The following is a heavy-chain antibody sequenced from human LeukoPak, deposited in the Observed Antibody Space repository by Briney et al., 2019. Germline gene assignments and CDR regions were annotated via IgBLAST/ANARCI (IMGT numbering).Heavy chain of an antibody. J-gene: IGHJ4*02. CDR1: GFSFSSYS. CDR3: ARDAGTWGYGYNFDY. D-gene: IGHD1-14*01. V-gene: IGHV3-48*01. CDR2: ISSSSGTI. Sequence: GGSLRLSCAASGFSFSSYSMNWVRQAPGKGLEWVSYISSSSGTIYYADSVKGRFTISRDNAKNSLYLLMNSLRAEDTAVYYCARDAGTWGYGYNFDYWGQGTLVSVSS.